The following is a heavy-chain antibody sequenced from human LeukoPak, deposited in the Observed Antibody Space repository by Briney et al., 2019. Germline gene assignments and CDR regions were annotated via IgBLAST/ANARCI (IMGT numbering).Heavy chain of an antibody. CDR2: IYYSATT. CDR3: ARVVNWGLRYFDL. Sequence: SETLSLTCTVSGGSISSSYWSWIRQPPGKGLEWIGYIYYSATTNYSPSLKSRVTISVDTSKNQFSLKLTSVTAADTAVYYCARVVNWGLRYFDLWGRGTLVTVSS. J-gene: IGHJ2*01. D-gene: IGHD7-27*01. CDR1: GGSISSSY. V-gene: IGHV4-59*01.